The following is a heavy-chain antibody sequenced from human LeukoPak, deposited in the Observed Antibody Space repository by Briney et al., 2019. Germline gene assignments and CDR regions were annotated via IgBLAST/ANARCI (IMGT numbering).Heavy chain of an antibody. D-gene: IGHD5-18*01. CDR2: ISYDGSNK. V-gene: IGHV3-30-3*01. CDR1: GFTFSSYA. Sequence: GGSLRLSCAASGFTFSSYAMHWVRQAPGKGLEWVAVISYDGSNKYYADSVKGRFTNSRDNSKNTLYLQMNSLRAEDTAVYYCAREAISGYPDYWGQGTLVTVSS. CDR3: AREAISGYPDY. J-gene: IGHJ4*02.